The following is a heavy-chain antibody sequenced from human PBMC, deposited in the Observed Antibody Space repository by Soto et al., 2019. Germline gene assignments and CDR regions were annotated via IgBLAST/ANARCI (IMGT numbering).Heavy chain of an antibody. J-gene: IGHJ6*02. CDR3: ARPSGSCLGTSCYTDPDV. V-gene: IGHV1-3*05. CDR2: INAGNGNT. CDR1: GYTFTSYA. Sequence: QVQLVQSGAEEKKPGASVKVSCKASGYTFTSYAMHWVRQAPGQRLEWMGWINAGNGNTKYSQKFQGRVTITRDTSASTAYMELSSLRSEDTAVYYCARPSGSCLGTSCYTDPDVWGQGTTVTVS. D-gene: IGHD2-2*02.